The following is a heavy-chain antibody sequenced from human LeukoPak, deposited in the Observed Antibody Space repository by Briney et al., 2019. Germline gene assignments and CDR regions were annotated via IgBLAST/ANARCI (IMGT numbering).Heavy chain of an antibody. CDR3: ASGVTGYSSS. D-gene: IGHD6-13*01. J-gene: IGHJ4*02. CDR2: IYTSGST. Sequence: SETPSLTCTVSGGSISSGSYYWSWIRQPAGKGLEWIGRIYTSGSTNYNPSLKSRVTISVDTSKNQFSLKLSSVTAADTAVYYCASGVTGYSSSWGQGTLVTVSS. V-gene: IGHV4-61*02. CDR1: GGSISSGSYY.